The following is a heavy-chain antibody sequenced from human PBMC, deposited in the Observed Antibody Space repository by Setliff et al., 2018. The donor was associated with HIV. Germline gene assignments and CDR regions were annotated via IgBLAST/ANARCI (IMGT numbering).Heavy chain of an antibody. CDR2: IIPLVTIA. Sequence: SVKVSCKASGYSFTTYAISWVRQAPGQGLEWMGGIIPLVTIANYAQEFQGRVRFTADKSTSTAYMELNSLRSDDTAVYYCARGRYGSGTYWGLYYYYYMDVWGKGTTVTVSS. CDR3: ARGRYGSGTYWGLYYYYYMDV. D-gene: IGHD3-10*01. J-gene: IGHJ6*03. V-gene: IGHV1-69*10. CDR1: GYSFTTYA.